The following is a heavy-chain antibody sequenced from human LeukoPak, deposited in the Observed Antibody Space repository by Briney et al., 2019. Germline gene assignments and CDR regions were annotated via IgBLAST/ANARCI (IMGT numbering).Heavy chain of an antibody. J-gene: IGHJ4*02. CDR3: ARDREQLNSFDY. CDR2: IIPILGIA. CDR1: GGTFSSYT. V-gene: IGHV1-69*04. Sequence: ASVKVPCKASGGTFSSYTISWVRQAPGQGLEWMGRIIPILGIANYAQKFQGRVMITADKSTSTAYMELSSLRSEDTAVYYCARDREQLNSFDYWGQGTLVTVSS. D-gene: IGHD5-18*01.